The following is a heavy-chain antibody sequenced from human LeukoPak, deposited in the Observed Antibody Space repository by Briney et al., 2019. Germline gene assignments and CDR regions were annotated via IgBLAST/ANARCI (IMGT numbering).Heavy chain of an antibody. D-gene: IGHD4-17*01. CDR3: ARTVYGDYGDWFDP. CDR1: GFTFSSYW. CDR2: IKQDGSEK. Sequence: GGSLRLSCAASGFTFSSYWMSWVRQAPGKGREWVANIKQDGSEKYYVDAVKGRFTISRDNAKNSLYLQMNSLRAEDTAMYYCARTVYGDYGDWFDPWGQGTLVTVSS. V-gene: IGHV3-7*01. J-gene: IGHJ5*02.